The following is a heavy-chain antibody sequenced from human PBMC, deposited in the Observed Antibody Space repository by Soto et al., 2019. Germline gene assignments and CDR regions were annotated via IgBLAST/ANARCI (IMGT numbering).Heavy chain of an antibody. CDR1: GFTFSSYW. Sequence: GGSLRLSCAASGFTFSSYWMHWVRQAPGKGLVWVSRINSDGSSTSYADSVKGRFTISRDNAKNTLYLQMNSLRAEDTAVYFCARCDSSATYCFFFGYWGQGTTVTVAS. CDR3: ARCDSSATYCFFFGY. V-gene: IGHV3-74*01. D-gene: IGHD3-22*01. J-gene: IGHJ4*02. CDR2: INSDGSST.